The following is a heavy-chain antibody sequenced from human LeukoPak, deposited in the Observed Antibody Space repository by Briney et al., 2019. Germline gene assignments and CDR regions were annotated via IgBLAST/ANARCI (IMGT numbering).Heavy chain of an antibody. CDR3: ARGGDGKKLDY. V-gene: IGHV4-59*01. Sequence: SETLSLTCTVSGGSISSYYWSWIRQPPGKGLEWIGYIYYSGSTNYNPSLKSRVTISVDTSKNQFSLKLSSVTAADTAVYYCARGGDGKKLDYWGQGTLVTVSS. CDR1: GGSISSYY. J-gene: IGHJ4*02. D-gene: IGHD3-16*01. CDR2: IYYSGST.